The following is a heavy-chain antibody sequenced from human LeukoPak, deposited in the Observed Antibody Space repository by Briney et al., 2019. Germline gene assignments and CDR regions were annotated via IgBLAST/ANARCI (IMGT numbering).Heavy chain of an antibody. V-gene: IGHV3-23*01. Sequence: GSLRLSWAASGIPFSTYVITWVRQAPGEGLEWGLTFRGSGGSTYYADSVKGRFTISRDNSKNTLFLQMNSLRAEDTAVYYCAKIAGFGEWGPNYFDYWGQGTLVTVSS. CDR1: GIPFSTYV. CDR2: FRGSGGST. J-gene: IGHJ4*02. CDR3: AKIAGFGEWGPNYFDY. D-gene: IGHD3-10*01.